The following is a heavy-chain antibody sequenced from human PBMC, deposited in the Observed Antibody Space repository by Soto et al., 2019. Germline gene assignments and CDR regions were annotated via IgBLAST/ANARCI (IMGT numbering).Heavy chain of an antibody. CDR3: ARDPYHVLMVNAPNLYGMDV. V-gene: IGHV1-18*01. J-gene: IGHJ6*02. CDR1: GYTFTTYD. CDR2: ISTYNGDT. Sequence: QVQLVQSGAEVKKPGASVKVSCKASGYTFTTYDISWVRQAPGQGLEWMGRISTYNGDTNYPQSLQGRLTMTTDTSTATAYMELRSLGSGDTAVYYCARDPYHVLMVNAPNLYGMDVWGQGTTVTVSS. D-gene: IGHD2-8*01.